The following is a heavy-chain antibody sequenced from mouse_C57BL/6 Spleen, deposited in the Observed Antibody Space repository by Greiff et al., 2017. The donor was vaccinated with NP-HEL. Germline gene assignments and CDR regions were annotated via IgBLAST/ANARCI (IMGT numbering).Heavy chain of an antibody. J-gene: IGHJ2*01. CDR3: ARNLGYGSSYYFDY. V-gene: IGHV1-64*01. CDR1: GYTFTSYW. D-gene: IGHD1-1*01. Sequence: QVQLQQPGAELVKPGASVKLPCKASGYTFTSYWMHWVKQRPGQGLEWIGMIHPNSGSTNYNEKFKSKATLTVDKSSSTAYMQLSSLTSEDSAVYYCARNLGYGSSYYFDYWGQGTTLTVSS. CDR2: IHPNSGST.